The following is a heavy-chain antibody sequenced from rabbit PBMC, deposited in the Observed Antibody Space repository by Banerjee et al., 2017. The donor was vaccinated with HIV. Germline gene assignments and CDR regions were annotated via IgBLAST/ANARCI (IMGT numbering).Heavy chain of an antibody. J-gene: IGHJ4*01. CDR1: GIDFSSYYY. CDR2: IYAGIIPNA. Sequence: QQQLEESGGGLVKPGGTLTLTCKASGIDFSSYYYMCWVRQAPGKGLEWIACIYAGIIPNAHYATWAKGRFTISKTSSTTVTLQMTSLTAADTATYFCARDSYYTYGYIGAFDLWGPGTLVTVS. CDR3: ARDSYYTYGYIGAFDL. D-gene: IGHD6-1*01. V-gene: IGHV1S45*01.